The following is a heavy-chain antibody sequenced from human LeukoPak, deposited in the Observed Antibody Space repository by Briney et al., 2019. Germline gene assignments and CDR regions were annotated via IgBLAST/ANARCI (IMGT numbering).Heavy chain of an antibody. J-gene: IGHJ4*02. CDR3: ATRSTGVAATFDC. V-gene: IGHV4-59*01. D-gene: IGHD2-15*01. Sequence: SETLSLTCSVSGGSISSYYWSWIRQPPGKGLEWIGYISYSGNTNYNPSLKSRVTTSVDTSKNQFPLKLSSVTAADTAVYYCATRSTGVAATFDCWGQGALVTVSS. CDR1: GGSISSYY. CDR2: ISYSGNT.